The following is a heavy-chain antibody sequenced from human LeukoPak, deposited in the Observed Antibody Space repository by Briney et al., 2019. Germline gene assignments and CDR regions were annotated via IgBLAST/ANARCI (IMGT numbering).Heavy chain of an antibody. CDR2: INPISGGT. V-gene: IGHV1-2*02. J-gene: IGHJ4*02. CDR1: GYTFTCYY. D-gene: IGHD1-26*01. CDR3: ARSILDRGSYPDY. Sequence: GASVKVSCKASGYTFTCYYMQWVRQAPGQGLEWMGWINPISGGTTYVQKFQGRVTMTRDTSISTAYMELSRLSSDDTGVYYCARSILDRGSYPDYWGQGTLVTVSS.